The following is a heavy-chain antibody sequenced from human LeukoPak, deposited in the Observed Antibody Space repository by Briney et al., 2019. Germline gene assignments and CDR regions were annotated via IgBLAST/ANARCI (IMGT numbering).Heavy chain of an antibody. J-gene: IGHJ4*02. Sequence: ASVKVSCKACGYTFTGYYIHWVRQAPGQGLEWMGRINPNSGGTDFAQKFQGRVTLTRDTSITTAYMDLSKLTSDDTAVYYCVRDSGRAAANRWGQGTRVTVSS. CDR1: GYTFTGYY. CDR2: INPNSGGT. D-gene: IGHD6-13*01. CDR3: VRDSGRAAANR. V-gene: IGHV1-2*06.